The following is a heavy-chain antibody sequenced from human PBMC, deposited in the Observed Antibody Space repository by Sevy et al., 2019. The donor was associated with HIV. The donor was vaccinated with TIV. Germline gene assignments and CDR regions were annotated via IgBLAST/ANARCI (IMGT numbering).Heavy chain of an antibody. CDR3: VKDFGGPTDY. D-gene: IGHD3-16*01. CDR1: GFSITSYW. V-gene: IGHV3-74*01. Sequence: GGSLRLSCAGSGFSITSYWMHWVRQAPGQGLMWVSRMNEDGSVTNHADSVRGRFTISRDNAKNTLYLQMNSLRVEDTAVYYCVKDFGGPTDYWGQGTLVTVSS. J-gene: IGHJ4*02. CDR2: MNEDGSVT.